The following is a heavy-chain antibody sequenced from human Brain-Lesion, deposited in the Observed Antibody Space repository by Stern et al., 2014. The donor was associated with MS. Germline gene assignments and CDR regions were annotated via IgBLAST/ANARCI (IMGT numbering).Heavy chain of an antibody. V-gene: IGHV4-61*02. D-gene: IGHD5-18*01. J-gene: IGHJ4*02. CDR1: GGSISSGSFY. CDR2: IYSSGST. Sequence: VQLVESGPGLVKPSQTLSLTCIVSGGSISSGSFYWNWIRQPAGKGLEWIGRIYSSGSTNYNPYLKSRVTILGDTPKTHFSLQVFSMTAADTAVYYCARETGGYTYGDTDFFDYWGQGALVTVSS. CDR3: ARETGGYTYGDTDFFDY.